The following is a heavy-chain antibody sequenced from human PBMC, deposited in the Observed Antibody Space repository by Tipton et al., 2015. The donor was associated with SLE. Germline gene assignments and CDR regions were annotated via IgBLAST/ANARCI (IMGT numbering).Heavy chain of an antibody. CDR1: GDSISSSTYF. CDR3: ARHADYYIPAGSKYKGYYFDY. D-gene: IGHD3-10*02. J-gene: IGHJ4*02. V-gene: IGHV4-39*01. CDR2: VYDYGET. Sequence: TLSLTCTVSGDSISSSTYFWGRVRRSPGRGLEWIGSVYDYGETNHNPSLKSRVTISLDTSKNQFSLRRNSVTATDPAVYFCARHADYYIPAGSKYKGYYFDYWGLGTLVTVSS.